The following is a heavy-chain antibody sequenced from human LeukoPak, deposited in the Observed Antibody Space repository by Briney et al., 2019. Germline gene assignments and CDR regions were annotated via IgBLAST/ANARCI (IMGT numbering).Heavy chain of an antibody. J-gene: IGHJ6*03. Sequence: GGSLRLSCAASGFTFSAYGMSWVRQSPRKGLEWVSGVSGADGTTYYADSVKGRFTISRDNSKSTLYLQMNNLRAEDTAVYYCAKHWSYCSTASCFFNYYYYYMDVWGKGTTVTVSS. CDR3: AKHWSYCSTASCFFNYYYYYMDV. CDR1: GFTFSAYG. D-gene: IGHD2-2*01. V-gene: IGHV3-23*01. CDR2: VSGADGTT.